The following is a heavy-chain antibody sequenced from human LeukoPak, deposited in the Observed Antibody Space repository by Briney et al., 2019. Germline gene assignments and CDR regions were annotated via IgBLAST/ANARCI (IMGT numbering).Heavy chain of an antibody. V-gene: IGHV3-23*01. CDR2: ISGSGGST. D-gene: IGHD1-26*01. CDR3: AKGGKWDVTPFDY. CDR1: GFTFNNYG. J-gene: IGHJ4*02. Sequence: GGSLRLSCEASGFTFNNYGMHWVRQAPGKGLEWVSAISGSGGSTYYADSVKGRFTISRDNSKNTLYLQMNSLRAEGTAVYYCAKGGKWDVTPFDYWGQGTLVTVSS.